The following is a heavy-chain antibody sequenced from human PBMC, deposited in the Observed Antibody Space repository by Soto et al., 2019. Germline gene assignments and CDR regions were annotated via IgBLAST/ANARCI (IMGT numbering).Heavy chain of an antibody. CDR2: INPNSGGT. CDR1: GYTFTGYY. CDR3: ARGGIVVVPAPHLFDY. V-gene: IGHV1-2*04. D-gene: IGHD2-2*01. J-gene: IGHJ4*02. Sequence: GASVKVSCKASGYTFTGYYMHWVRQAPGQGLEWMGWINPNSGGTNYAQKFQGWVTMTRDTSISTAYMELSRLRSDDTAVYYRARGGIVVVPAPHLFDYWGQGTLVTVSS.